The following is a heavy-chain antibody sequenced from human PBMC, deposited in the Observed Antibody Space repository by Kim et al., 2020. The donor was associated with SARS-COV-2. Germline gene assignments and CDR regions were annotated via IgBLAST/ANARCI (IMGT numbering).Heavy chain of an antibody. CDR3: TRLYWFDP. V-gene: IGHV3-73*01. CDR2: SAT. Sequence: SATAYAASVKGRFTISRDDAKHTAYLQMNSLKTEDTAVYYCTRLYWFDPWGQGTLVTVSS. J-gene: IGHJ5*02.